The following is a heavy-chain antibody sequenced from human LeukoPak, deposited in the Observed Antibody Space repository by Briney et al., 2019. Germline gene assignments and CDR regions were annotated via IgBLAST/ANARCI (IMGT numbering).Heavy chain of an antibody. CDR1: GLTFSNYA. Sequence: GGSLRLSCAASGLTFSNYAMNWVRQAPGKGLEWVSAISGSGGSTYYADSVKGRFTISRDNSKNTLYLQMNSLRAEDTAVYYCAKDSTGKGLYYMDVWGKGTTVTISS. CDR3: AKDSTGKGLYYMDV. D-gene: IGHD2-8*02. CDR2: ISGSGGST. J-gene: IGHJ6*03. V-gene: IGHV3-23*01.